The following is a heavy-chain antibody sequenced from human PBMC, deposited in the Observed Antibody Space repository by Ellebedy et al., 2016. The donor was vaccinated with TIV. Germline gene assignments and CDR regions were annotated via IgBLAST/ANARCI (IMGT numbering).Heavy chain of an antibody. Sequence: MPSETLSLTCAVYSGSFSGYYWSWIRQPPGKGLEWIGEINHSGSTSCSPSLKSRVTISVDTSKNQFSLSLTSVTAADTAVYYCARAFPYSSGWAFDYWGQGTLVTVSS. J-gene: IGHJ4*02. CDR1: SGSFSGYY. D-gene: IGHD6-19*01. CDR3: ARAFPYSSGWAFDY. V-gene: IGHV4-34*01. CDR2: INHSGST.